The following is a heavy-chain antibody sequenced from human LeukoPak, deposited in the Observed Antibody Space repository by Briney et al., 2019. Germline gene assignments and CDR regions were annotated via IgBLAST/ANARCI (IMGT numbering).Heavy chain of an antibody. V-gene: IGHV5-51*01. Sequence: GESLKISCKGSGYSFTNYWIGWVRQMPGKGLEWMGIIYPGDFDTRYNPSFQGQVTISADESINTAYMQWSSLKASDTAMYYCARTYSSDTSGYYLDYWGQGTLVTVSS. CDR2: IYPGDFDT. J-gene: IGHJ4*02. CDR3: ARTYSSDTSGYYLDY. D-gene: IGHD3-22*01. CDR1: GYSFTNYW.